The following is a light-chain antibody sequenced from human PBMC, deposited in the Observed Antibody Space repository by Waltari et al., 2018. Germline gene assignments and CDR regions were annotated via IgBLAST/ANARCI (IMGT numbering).Light chain of an antibody. CDR3: QQYYRYPFT. CDR2: AAS. Sequence: AIRMTQSPSSLSASTGDRVTITCRASQGISSYLAWYQHKPGKAPKLLIYAASTLQSGVPSWFSGSGSGTAFPLTISCLQSEDFATYYCQQYYRYPFTFGPGTKVDI. CDR1: QGISSY. V-gene: IGKV1-8*01. J-gene: IGKJ3*01.